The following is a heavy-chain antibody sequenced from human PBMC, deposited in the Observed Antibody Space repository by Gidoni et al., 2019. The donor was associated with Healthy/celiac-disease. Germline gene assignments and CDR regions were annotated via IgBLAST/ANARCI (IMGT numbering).Heavy chain of an antibody. J-gene: IGHJ4*02. CDR3: AKDLRQWLESFDY. CDR1: GFTFCSYS. D-gene: IGHD6-19*01. Sequence: EVQLLASGGGLVQPGGSLGLSCAASGFTFCSYSMSWVRHAPGKGLGWVSAISGSGGSTYYADSVKGRFTISRDNSKNTLYLQMNSLRAEDTAVYYCAKDLRQWLESFDYWGQGTLVTVSS. V-gene: IGHV3-23*01. CDR2: ISGSGGST.